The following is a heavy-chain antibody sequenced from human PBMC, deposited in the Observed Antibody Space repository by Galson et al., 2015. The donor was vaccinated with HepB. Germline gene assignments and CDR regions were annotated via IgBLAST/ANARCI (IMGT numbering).Heavy chain of an antibody. CDR1: GFSFSDYW. CDR2: IRYDEYEY. J-gene: IGHJ4*02. D-gene: IGHD3-10*01. CDR3: VRDRTYKGGNFFDF. Sequence: SLRLSCAASGFSFSDYWMSWIRQAPGKRPEWVANIRYDEYEYYYADFVKGRFTISRDNARNSVFLQMSSLRRDDTAIYYCVRDRTYKGGNFFDFWGQGALVT. V-gene: IGHV3-7*03.